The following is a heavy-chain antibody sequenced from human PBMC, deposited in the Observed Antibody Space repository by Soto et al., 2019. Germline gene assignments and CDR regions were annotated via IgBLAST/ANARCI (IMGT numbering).Heavy chain of an antibody. J-gene: IGHJ6*02. Sequence: SETLSLTCTVSGGSISSGGYYWSWIRQHPGKGLEWIGYIYYSGSTYYNPSLKSRVTISVDTSKNQFSLKLSSVTAADTAVYYCARDAKWNGMDVWGQGTTVTVSS. CDR3: ARDAKWNGMDV. CDR1: GGSISSGGYY. D-gene: IGHD1-26*01. CDR2: IYYSGST. V-gene: IGHV4-31*03.